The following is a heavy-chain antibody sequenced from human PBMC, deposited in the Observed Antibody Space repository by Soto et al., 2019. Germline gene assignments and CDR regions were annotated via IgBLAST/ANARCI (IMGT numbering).Heavy chain of an antibody. Sequence: SETLSLTCAVYGGSFSGYYWSWIRQPPGKGLEWIGEINHSGSTNYNPSLKSRVTISVDTSKNQFSLKLSSVTAADTAVYYCASRGGVEYSSHDFVYWGQGTLVTVSS. D-gene: IGHD6-6*01. CDR2: INHSGST. CDR1: GGSFSGYY. J-gene: IGHJ4*02. V-gene: IGHV4-34*01. CDR3: ASRGGVEYSSHDFVY.